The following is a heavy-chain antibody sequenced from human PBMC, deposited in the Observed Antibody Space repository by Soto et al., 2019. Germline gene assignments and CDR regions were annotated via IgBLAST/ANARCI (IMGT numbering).Heavy chain of an antibody. V-gene: IGHV1-18*01. D-gene: IGHD3-3*01. CDR2: ISGYNGNT. CDR1: GYNFSNFD. J-gene: IGHJ4*01. CDR3: VRRSIFRVVSFGDY. Sequence: QVQLVQSGAELKKPGASVKVSCKASGYNFSNFDISWVRQAPGQGLEWMGWISGYNGNTNFAQKVQGRVTMTTDTSTSTAYMELRNLTSDDTAVYYCVRRSIFRVVSFGDYWGQGTLVTVSS.